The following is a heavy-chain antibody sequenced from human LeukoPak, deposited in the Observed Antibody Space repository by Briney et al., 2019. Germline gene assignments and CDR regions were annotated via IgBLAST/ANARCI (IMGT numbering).Heavy chain of an antibody. CDR2: IYYTGST. D-gene: IGHD3-22*01. CDR3: ARVLYYYDSSPADY. Sequence: PSETLSLTCTVSGGSVSSGNYYWSWIRQPPGKGLEWIGFIYYTGSTNYNPSLKSRVTMSVDTSKNQFSLKLSSVTAADTAVYYCARVLYYYDSSPADYWGQGTLVTVSS. CDR1: GGSVSSGNYY. J-gene: IGHJ4*02. V-gene: IGHV4-61*01.